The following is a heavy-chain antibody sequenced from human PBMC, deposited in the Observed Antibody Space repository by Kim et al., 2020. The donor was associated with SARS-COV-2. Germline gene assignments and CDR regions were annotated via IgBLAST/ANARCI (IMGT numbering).Heavy chain of an antibody. CDR2: ISAYNGNT. Sequence: ASVKVSCKASGYTFTSYGISWVRQAPGQGLEWMGWISAYNGNTNYAQKLQGRVTMTTDTSTSTAYMELRSLRSDDTAVYYCARDLGDFWSGYSYYFDYWGQGTLVTVSS. V-gene: IGHV1-18*01. D-gene: IGHD3-3*01. CDR3: ARDLGDFWSGYSYYFDY. J-gene: IGHJ4*02. CDR1: GYTFTSYG.